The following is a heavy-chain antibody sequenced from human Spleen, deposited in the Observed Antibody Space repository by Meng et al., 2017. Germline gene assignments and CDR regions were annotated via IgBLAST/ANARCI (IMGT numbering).Heavy chain of an antibody. CDR2: ISGSGGST. CDR1: GFTFSSYA. CDR3: ASRVVAVAGTEYFQH. J-gene: IGHJ1*01. V-gene: IGHV3-23*01. D-gene: IGHD6-19*01. Sequence: GESLKISCAASGFTFSSYAMSWVRQAPGKGLEWVSAISGSGGSTYYADSVKGRFTISRDNAKNSLYLQMNSLRAEDTAVYYCASRVVAVAGTEYFQHWGQGTLVTVSS.